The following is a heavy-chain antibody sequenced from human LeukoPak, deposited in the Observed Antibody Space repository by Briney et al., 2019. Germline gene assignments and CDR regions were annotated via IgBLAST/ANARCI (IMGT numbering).Heavy chain of an antibody. CDR2: ISYDGSNE. CDR1: GFTFSSYV. V-gene: IGHV3-30*04. J-gene: IGHJ4*02. D-gene: IGHD6-19*01. Sequence: GGSLRLSCAASGFTFSSYVMHWVRQAPGKGLEWVAIISYDGSNEYYADSVKGRFTISRDNSKNTVYLQMNSLRAEDTAVYYCAKDHPGYSSGWYGGLFDFWGQGTLVTVSS. CDR3: AKDHPGYSSGWYGGLFDF.